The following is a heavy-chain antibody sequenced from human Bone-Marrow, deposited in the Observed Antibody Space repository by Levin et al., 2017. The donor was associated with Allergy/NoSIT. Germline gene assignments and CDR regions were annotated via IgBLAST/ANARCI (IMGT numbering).Heavy chain of an antibody. Sequence: SETLSLTCSVSGGSIRGGDYYWTWIRQPPGKGLEWVGYIHNSGSTFYNPSLRRRLTTSLDTSKNQFSLSLNSVTAADTAVYYCARGVVAGPTNYFDSWGQGTLVTVSS. CDR2: IHNSGST. CDR1: GGSIRGGDYY. CDR3: ARGVVAGPTNYFDS. J-gene: IGHJ4*02. V-gene: IGHV4-30-4*01. D-gene: IGHD2-21*01.